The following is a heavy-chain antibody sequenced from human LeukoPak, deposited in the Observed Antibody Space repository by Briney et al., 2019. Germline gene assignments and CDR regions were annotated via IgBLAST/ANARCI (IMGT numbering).Heavy chain of an antibody. J-gene: IGHJ6*02. V-gene: IGHV1-69*04. CDR1: GGTFSSYA. Sequence: SSVKVSCKASGGTFSSYAISWARQAPGQGIECMGRISPILGIANYAQKFQGRVTMTADKSTSTAYMELSSLRSEDTAVYYCARSKGIDCSGGSCAGDYYYGMDVWGQGTTVTVSS. CDR3: ARSKGIDCSGGSCAGDYYYGMDV. CDR2: ISPILGIA. D-gene: IGHD2-15*01.